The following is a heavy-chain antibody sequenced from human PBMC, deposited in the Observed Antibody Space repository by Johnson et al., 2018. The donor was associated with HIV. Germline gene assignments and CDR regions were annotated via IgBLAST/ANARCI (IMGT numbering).Heavy chain of an antibody. CDR2: ISYDGSNK. Sequence: QVQLVESGGGVVQPGRSLRLSCAASGFTFSSYAMHWVRQAPGKGLEWVAVISYDGSNKYYADSVKGRFTISRDNSKNTLYLQMNSLKVEDTAMYYCARDRAFDLWGPGTMVTVSS. V-gene: IGHV3-30-3*01. J-gene: IGHJ3*01. CDR1: GFTFSSYA. CDR3: ARDRAFDL.